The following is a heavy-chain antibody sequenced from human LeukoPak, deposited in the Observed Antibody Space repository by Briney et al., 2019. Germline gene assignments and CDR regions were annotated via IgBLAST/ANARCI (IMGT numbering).Heavy chain of an antibody. CDR3: AKGGLIGTHYFDC. CDR2: ISANGQAT. V-gene: IGHV3-23*01. Sequence: PGGSLRLSCAGSGFAFGTYAMSWVRQAPGMGLEWVSSISANGQATYYADSVKGRFTISRDSSKNTLYLQMNSLRAEDTAVYYCAKGGLIGTHYFDCWGQGTLVAVSS. D-gene: IGHD3-16*02. J-gene: IGHJ4*02. CDR1: GFAFGTYA.